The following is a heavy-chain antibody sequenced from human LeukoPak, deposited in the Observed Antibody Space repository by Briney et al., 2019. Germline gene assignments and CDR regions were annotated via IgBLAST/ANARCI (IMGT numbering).Heavy chain of an antibody. CDR3: AKSAYDYGDYDYYLDY. D-gene: IGHD4-17*01. CDR2: IYSGGST. CDR1: GFTVSSNY. J-gene: IGHJ4*02. Sequence: GGSLRLSCAASGFTVSSNYMSWVRQAPGKGLEWVSVIYSGGSTYYADSVKGRFTISRDNSKNTLYLQMNSLRAEDTAVYYCAKSAYDYGDYDYYLDYWGQGTLVTVSS. V-gene: IGHV3-53*01.